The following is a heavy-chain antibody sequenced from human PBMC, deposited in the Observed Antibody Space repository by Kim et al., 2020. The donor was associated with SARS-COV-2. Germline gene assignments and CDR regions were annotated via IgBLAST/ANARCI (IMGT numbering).Heavy chain of an antibody. CDR1: GFTFSSYS. CDR2: ISSSSSYI. Sequence: GGSLRLSCAASGFTFSSYSMNWVRQAPGKGLEWVSSISSSSSYIYYADSVKGRFTISRDNAKNSLYLQMNSLRAEDTAVYYCARGTEVATMQYYYYYGMDVWGQGTTVTVSS. J-gene: IGHJ6*02. V-gene: IGHV3-21*01. CDR3: ARGTEVATMQYYYYYGMDV. D-gene: IGHD5-12*01.